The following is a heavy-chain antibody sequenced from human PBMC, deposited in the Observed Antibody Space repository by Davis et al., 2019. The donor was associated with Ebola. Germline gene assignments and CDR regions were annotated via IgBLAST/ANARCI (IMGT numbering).Heavy chain of an antibody. V-gene: IGHV3-23*01. CDR2: ISGSSGST. D-gene: IGHD5-18*01. CDR3: TNYVQRGAFDI. Sequence: GESLKISCAASGFTFSSYAMSWVRQAPGKGLEWVSAISGSSGSTYYADSVKGRFTISRDNSKNTVYLQMNTLRAEDTARYYCTNYVQRGAFDIWGQGTMVTVSS. J-gene: IGHJ3*02. CDR1: GFTFSSYA.